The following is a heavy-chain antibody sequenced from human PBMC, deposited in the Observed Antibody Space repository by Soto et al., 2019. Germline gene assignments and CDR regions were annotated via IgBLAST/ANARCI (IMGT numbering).Heavy chain of an antibody. CDR3: ARPNYFYDRSGDSDY. Sequence: GGSLRLSCAASGFTFSSYSMNWVRQAPGKGLEWVSSISGSSSYIYYADSVKGRFAISRDNAKNSLYLQMNSLRAEDTAVYYCARPNYFYDRSGDSDYWAQGTPLTVSS. V-gene: IGHV3-21*01. J-gene: IGHJ4*02. CDR2: ISGSSSYI. CDR1: GFTFSSYS. D-gene: IGHD3-22*01.